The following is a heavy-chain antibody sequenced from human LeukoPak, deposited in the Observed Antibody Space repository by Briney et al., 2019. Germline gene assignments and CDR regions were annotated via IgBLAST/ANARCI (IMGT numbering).Heavy chain of an antibody. Sequence: SETLSLTCAVYGGSFSGYYWSWIRQPPGRGLEWIGDINESRSTKYNPSLKSRVTISADTSKNQFSLKLTSVTAADTAVFYCARKKGLRFFFDYWGQGTLVTVSS. V-gene: IGHV4-34*01. CDR1: GGSFSGYY. CDR3: ARKKGLRFFFDY. D-gene: IGHD4-17*01. J-gene: IGHJ4*02. CDR2: INESRST.